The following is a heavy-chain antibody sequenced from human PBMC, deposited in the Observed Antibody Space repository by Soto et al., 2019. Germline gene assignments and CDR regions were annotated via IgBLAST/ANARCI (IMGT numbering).Heavy chain of an antibody. V-gene: IGHV4-30-4*01. CDR1: GGSISSGDYY. J-gene: IGHJ4*02. CDR3: ARDNRCSSTSCYRHHFDY. Sequence: SETLSLTCTVSGGSISSGDYYWSWIRQPPGKGLEWIGYIYYSGSTYYNPSLKSRVTISVDTSKNQFSLKLSSVTAADTAVYYCARDNRCSSTSCYRHHFDYWGQGTLVTVSS. CDR2: IYYSGST. D-gene: IGHD2-2*01.